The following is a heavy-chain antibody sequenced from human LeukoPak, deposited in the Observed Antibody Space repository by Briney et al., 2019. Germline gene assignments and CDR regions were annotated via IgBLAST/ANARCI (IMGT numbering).Heavy chain of an antibody. Sequence: GGSLRLSCAASGFTFSSYSMNWVRQAPGKGLEWVSSISSSSSYIYYADSVKGRFTIPRDNAKNSLYLQMNSLRAEDTAVYYCARDSAASSFHAGYMDVWGKGTTVTVSS. D-gene: IGHD2-15*01. CDR1: GFTFSSYS. J-gene: IGHJ6*03. V-gene: IGHV3-21*01. CDR3: ARDSAASSFHAGYMDV. CDR2: ISSSSSYI.